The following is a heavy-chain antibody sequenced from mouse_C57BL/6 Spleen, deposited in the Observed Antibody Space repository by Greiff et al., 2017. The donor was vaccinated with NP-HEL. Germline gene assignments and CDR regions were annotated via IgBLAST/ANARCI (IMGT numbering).Heavy chain of an antibody. D-gene: IGHD3-3*01. Sequence: QVQLQQSDAELVKPGASVKISCKASGYTFTDNTIHWMKQRPEQGLEWIGYIYPRDGSTKYNEKFKGKATLTADTSSSTAYMQLSSLTSEDSAVYFCARKGWDRAYFDYWGQGTTLTVSS. CDR3: ARKGWDRAYFDY. CDR2: IYPRDGST. CDR1: GYTFTDNT. J-gene: IGHJ2*01. V-gene: IGHV1-78*01.